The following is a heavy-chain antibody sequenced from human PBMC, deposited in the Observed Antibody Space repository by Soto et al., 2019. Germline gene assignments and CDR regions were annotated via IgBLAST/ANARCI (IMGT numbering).Heavy chain of an antibody. V-gene: IGHV1-3*01. D-gene: IGHD3-16*01. CDR2: INAGNGNT. CDR3: ARGRYDYVWGSPQYYFDY. Sequence: ASVKVSCKASGYTFTSYAMHWVRQAPGQRLEWMGWINAGNGNTKYSQKFQGRVTITRDTSASTAYMELSSLRSEDTAVYYCARGRYDYVWGSPQYYFDYWGQGTLVTVSS. CDR1: GYTFTSYA. J-gene: IGHJ4*02.